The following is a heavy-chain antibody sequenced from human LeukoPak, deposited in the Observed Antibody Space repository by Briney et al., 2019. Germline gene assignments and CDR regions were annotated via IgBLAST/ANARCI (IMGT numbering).Heavy chain of an antibody. CDR1: GGTFSSYA. V-gene: IGHV1-18*01. J-gene: IGHJ4*02. CDR3: ARSGHCSGTSCYGEGIDF. Sequence: ASVKVSCKASGGTFSSYAITWVRQAPGQGLEWMGWISGYNGNTADAQIFQGRVTMTTDTSTSTAYMELRSLRSDDTAVYYCARSGHCSGTSCYGEGIDFWGQGTLVTVSS. D-gene: IGHD2-2*01. CDR2: ISGYNGNT.